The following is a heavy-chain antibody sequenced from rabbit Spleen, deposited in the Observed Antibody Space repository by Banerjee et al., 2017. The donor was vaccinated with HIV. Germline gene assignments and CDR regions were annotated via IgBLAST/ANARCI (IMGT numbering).Heavy chain of an antibody. D-gene: IGHD1-1*01. CDR1: GFSLTDKDV. CDR2: INSITGKT. V-gene: IGHV1S45*01. J-gene: IGHJ3*01. CDR3: ARDLPDIIGWNFGF. Sequence: QEQLVESGGGLVQPEGSLTLTCRASGFSLTDKDVMCWVRQAPGKGLEWIGCINSITGKTVYATWAKGRFTISRASSTTVFLQMTSLTAADTATYFCARDLPDIIGWNFGFWGQGTLVTVS.